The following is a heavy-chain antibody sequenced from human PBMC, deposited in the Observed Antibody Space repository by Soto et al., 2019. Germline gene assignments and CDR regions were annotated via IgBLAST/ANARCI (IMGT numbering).Heavy chain of an antibody. CDR1: GFTFSSYS. D-gene: IGHD2-21*01. Sequence: PGGSLRLSCAASGFTFSSYSMSWVRQAPGKGLEWVSVISGSGNVPYYADSVKGRFTVSRDNSKNTLYLQMNRLRAEDTAVYYCAGEPPYCGARCPSLSDYWGQGTLVTVSS. V-gene: IGHV3-23*01. CDR3: AGEPPYCGARCPSLSDY. J-gene: IGHJ4*02. CDR2: ISGSGNVP.